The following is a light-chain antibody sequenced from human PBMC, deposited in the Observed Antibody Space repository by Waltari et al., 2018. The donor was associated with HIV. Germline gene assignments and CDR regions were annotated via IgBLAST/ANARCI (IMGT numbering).Light chain of an antibody. CDR3: QAWDSDTPKV. J-gene: IGLJ2*01. CDR1: KLGDKY. V-gene: IGLV3-1*01. CDR2: KDG. Sequence: SYELTQPPSVSVCPGQTASIPCSGDKLGDKYACWYQQKPGQSPVLVIYKDGKRPSGIPERFSGFNSGNTATLTISGTQAMDEADYYCQAWDSDTPKVFGGGTKLTVL.